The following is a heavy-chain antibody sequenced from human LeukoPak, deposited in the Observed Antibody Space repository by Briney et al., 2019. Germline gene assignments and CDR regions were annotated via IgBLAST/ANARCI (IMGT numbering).Heavy chain of an antibody. CDR3: ARDSAMVTGHDAFDI. J-gene: IGHJ3*02. V-gene: IGHV4-39*07. CDR2: IYHSGST. CDR1: GGSISSSSYY. Sequence: SETLSLTCTVSGGSISSSSYYWGWIRQPPGKGLEWIGSIYHSGSTYYNPSLKSRVTISVDTSKNQFSLKLSSVTAADTAVYYCARDSAMVTGHDAFDIWGQGTMVTVSS. D-gene: IGHD5-18*01.